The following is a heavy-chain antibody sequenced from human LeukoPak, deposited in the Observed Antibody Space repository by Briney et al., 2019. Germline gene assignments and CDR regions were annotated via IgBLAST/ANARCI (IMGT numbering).Heavy chain of an antibody. Sequence: GGSLRLSCAASGFTFSSYALSWVRQAPGKGLEWVSGISSGGSTYYADSVKGRFTISRDNSKNTLFLQMNSLRAEDTAVYYCAKDLGSGKPYYFDYWGQGTLVTGSS. D-gene: IGHD6-19*01. CDR2: ISSGGST. V-gene: IGHV3-23*01. CDR3: AKDLGSGKPYYFDY. J-gene: IGHJ4*02. CDR1: GFTFSSYA.